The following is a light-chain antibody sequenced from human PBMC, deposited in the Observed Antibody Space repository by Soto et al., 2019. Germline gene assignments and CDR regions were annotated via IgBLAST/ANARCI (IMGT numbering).Light chain of an antibody. Sequence: QSVLTQPASESTSPGQSITISGTGTSSDLGGYNQVSWYQQHPGKAPKLMIYDVSNRPSGVSNRLSGSKSGNTASLTISGLQAEDEADNLRSSFASSRTHDFAPGTKV. J-gene: IGLJ1*01. CDR1: SSDLGGYNQ. CDR3: SSFASSRTHD. V-gene: IGLV2-14*03. CDR2: DVS.